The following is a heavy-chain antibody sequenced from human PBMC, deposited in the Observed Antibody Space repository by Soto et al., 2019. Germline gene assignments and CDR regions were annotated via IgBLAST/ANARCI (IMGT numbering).Heavy chain of an antibody. Sequence: PGGSLRLSCAASGFTFSSYSMNWVRQAPGKGLEWVSYISSSSSTIYYADSVKGRFTISRDNAKNSLYLQMNSLRAEDTAVYYCARVEAVTMVRGVISDGYFQHWGQGTLVTVSS. CDR1: GFTFSSYS. CDR2: ISSSSSTI. D-gene: IGHD3-10*01. J-gene: IGHJ1*01. CDR3: ARVEAVTMVRGVISDGYFQH. V-gene: IGHV3-48*01.